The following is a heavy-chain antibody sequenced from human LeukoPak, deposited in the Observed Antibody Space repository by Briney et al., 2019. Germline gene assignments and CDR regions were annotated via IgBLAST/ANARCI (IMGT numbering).Heavy chain of an antibody. Sequence: GASVKVSCKASGYTFTSYGISWVRQAPGQGLEWMGWISAYNGNTNYAQKLQGRVTMTTDTSTSTAYMELRSLRSDDTAVYYCARGPSCSDFWSGCCQFYYFDYWGQGTLVTVSS. CDR1: GYTFTSYG. CDR3: ARGPSCSDFWSGCCQFYYFDY. CDR2: ISAYNGNT. D-gene: IGHD3-3*01. V-gene: IGHV1-18*01. J-gene: IGHJ4*02.